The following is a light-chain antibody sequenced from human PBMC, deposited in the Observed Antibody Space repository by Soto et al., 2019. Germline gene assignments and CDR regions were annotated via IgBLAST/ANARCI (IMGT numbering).Light chain of an antibody. CDR2: DAS. Sequence: DIQMTQSPSSLSASAGDRVTITCQASQDISNHLNWYQQKAGKAPKLLINDASKLEAGVPARFSGSGAVTDFTLTISSLQPEDIATYYCQQYVNALTFGGGTKVEIK. J-gene: IGKJ4*01. CDR3: QQYVNALT. V-gene: IGKV1-33*01. CDR1: QDISNH.